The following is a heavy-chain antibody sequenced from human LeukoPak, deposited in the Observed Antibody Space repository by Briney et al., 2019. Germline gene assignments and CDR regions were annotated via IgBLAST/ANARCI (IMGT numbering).Heavy chain of an antibody. CDR2: ISWNSGSI. J-gene: IGHJ6*03. V-gene: IGHV3-9*01. Sequence: PGRSLRLSCAASGFTFDDYAMHWVRQAPGKGLEWVSGISWNSGSIGYADSVKGRFTISRDNAKNSLYLQMNSLRAEDTALYYCAKTGCSSTSCQYYYYYYYMDVWGKGTTVTVSS. CDR3: AKTGCSSTSCQYYYYYYYMDV. D-gene: IGHD2-2*01. CDR1: GFTFDDYA.